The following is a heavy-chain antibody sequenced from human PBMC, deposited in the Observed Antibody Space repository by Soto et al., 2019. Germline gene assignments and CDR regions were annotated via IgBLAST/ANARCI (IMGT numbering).Heavy chain of an antibody. Sequence: QVKLVKSGAEVKKPGASVKVSCTASGYNFPSYGISWVRQAPGQGLEGMGWISAYNGNTNYAQKLQGRVTRTTDTSKSTAYMELRSLRSDDMDVYYCARGPDYWGQGTLVTVSS. V-gene: IGHV1-18*03. CDR1: GYNFPSYG. CDR2: ISAYNGNT. J-gene: IGHJ4*02. CDR3: ARGPDY.